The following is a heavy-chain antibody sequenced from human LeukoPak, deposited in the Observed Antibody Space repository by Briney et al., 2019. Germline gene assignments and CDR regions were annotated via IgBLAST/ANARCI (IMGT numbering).Heavy chain of an antibody. D-gene: IGHD5-18*01. CDR2: INHCGST. CDR3: ARGRIRSLPVVDGMVSGYGMDV. V-gene: IGHV4-34*01. CDR1: GGSFSGYY. Sequence: PSETLSLTCAVYGGSFSGYYWSWIRQPPGKGLEWIGEINHCGSTNYNPSLKSRVTISVDTSKNQFSLKLSSVTAADTAVYYCARGRIRSLPVVDGMVSGYGMDVWGQGTTVTVSS. J-gene: IGHJ6*02.